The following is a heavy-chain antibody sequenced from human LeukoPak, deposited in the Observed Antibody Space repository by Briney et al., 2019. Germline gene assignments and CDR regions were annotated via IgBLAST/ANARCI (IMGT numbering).Heavy chain of an antibody. CDR1: GFTFSSYE. J-gene: IGHJ6*02. CDR2: ISSSGSTI. V-gene: IGHV3-48*03. D-gene: IGHD2-2*01. CDR3: AREGCCSSTSCVYGMDV. Sequence: GGSLRLSCAASGFTFSSYEMNWVRQAPGKGLEWVSYISSSGSTIYYADSVKGRFTISRDNAKNSLYLQMNSLRAEGTAVYYCAREGCCSSTSCVYGMDVWGQGTTVTVSS.